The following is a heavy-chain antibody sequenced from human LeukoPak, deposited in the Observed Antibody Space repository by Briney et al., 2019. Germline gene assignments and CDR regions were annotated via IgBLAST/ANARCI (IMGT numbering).Heavy chain of an antibody. CDR1: GFSFSSYW. J-gene: IGHJ5*01. CDR2: IKTDGGST. D-gene: IGHD3-10*01. CDR3: AREGYYGSAALYS. Sequence: GGSLRLSCAASGFSFSSYWMHWVRQAPGKGLVCVSRIKTDGGSTSYADSVKGRFTISRDNAKNTLYLQMNSLRAEDTAVYYCAREGYYGSAALYSWGHGTLVTVSS. V-gene: IGHV3-74*01.